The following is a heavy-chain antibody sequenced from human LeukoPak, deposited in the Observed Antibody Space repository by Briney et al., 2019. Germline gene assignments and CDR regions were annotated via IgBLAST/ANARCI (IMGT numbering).Heavy chain of an antibody. Sequence: SETLSLTCTVSGGSISSGDYYWSWIRQPPGKGLEWIGYIYYSGSTYYNPSLKSRVTMSVDTSKNQFSLKLSSVTAADTAVYYCARTEGGYAIDYWGQGTLVTVSS. CDR1: GGSISSGDYY. D-gene: IGHD6-25*01. J-gene: IGHJ4*02. CDR3: ARTEGGYAIDY. V-gene: IGHV4-30-4*01. CDR2: IYYSGST.